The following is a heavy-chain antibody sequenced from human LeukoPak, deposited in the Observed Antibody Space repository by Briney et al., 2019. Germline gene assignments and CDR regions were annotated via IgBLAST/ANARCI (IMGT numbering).Heavy chain of an antibody. Sequence: GGSLRLSCAASGFTFSSYAMHWVRQAPGKGLEYVSAICSNGGSTYYADSVKGRFTISRDNSKNTLYLQMSSLRAEDTAVYYGVKAYSSGWYSSGAFDIWGQGTMVTVSS. CDR1: GFTFSSYA. CDR2: ICSNGGST. J-gene: IGHJ3*02. D-gene: IGHD6-19*01. V-gene: IGHV3-64D*06. CDR3: VKAYSSGWYSSGAFDI.